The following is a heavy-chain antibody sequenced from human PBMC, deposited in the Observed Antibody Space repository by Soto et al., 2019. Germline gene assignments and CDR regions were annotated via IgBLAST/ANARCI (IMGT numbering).Heavy chain of an antibody. J-gene: IGHJ3*02. D-gene: IGHD1-1*01. V-gene: IGHV4-34*01. CDR1: GGFVSSGSYY. CDR3: ARVERGTATTVVDAFDI. CDR2: MSHSGGT. Sequence: QVQLQQWGAGLLKPSETLSLTCAVHGGFVSSGSYYWSWIRQPPGKGLEWLGEMSHSGGTHFNPSLKRRVTISVDTSKNQFSLKMSSVTAADTALYYCARVERGTATTVVDAFDIWGPGTMVTVSS.